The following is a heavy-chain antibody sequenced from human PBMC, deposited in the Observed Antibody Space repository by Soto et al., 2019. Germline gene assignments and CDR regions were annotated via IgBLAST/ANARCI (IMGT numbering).Heavy chain of an antibody. CDR1: GFTFGDYA. Sequence: AGSLRLSCTASGFTFGDYAMSWVRQAPGKGLAWVGFIRSKAYGGTTKYAASVKGRFTISRDDSKSIAYLQMNSLKTEYTAVYYCTRDGYGDYGDAFDVWGQGTMVTVSS. D-gene: IGHD4-17*01. V-gene: IGHV3-49*04. CDR3: TRDGYGDYGDAFDV. J-gene: IGHJ3*01. CDR2: IRSKAYGGTT.